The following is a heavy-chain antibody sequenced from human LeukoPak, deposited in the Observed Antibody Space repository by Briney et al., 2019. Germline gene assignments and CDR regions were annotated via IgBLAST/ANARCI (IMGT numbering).Heavy chain of an antibody. CDR2: INHCGST. V-gene: IGHV4-34*01. Sequence: SETLSLTCAVYGGSFSGYYWSWIRDPPGKGLEWIGEINHCGSTNYNPSLKSRVTISVDTSKNQFSLKLSSVTAADTAVYYCARGRVSSGWYGDAFDIWGQGTMVTVSS. J-gene: IGHJ3*02. CDR1: GGSFSGYY. D-gene: IGHD6-19*01. CDR3: ARGRVSSGWYGDAFDI.